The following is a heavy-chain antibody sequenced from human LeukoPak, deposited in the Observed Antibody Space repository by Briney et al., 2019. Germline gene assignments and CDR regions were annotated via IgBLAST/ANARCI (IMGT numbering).Heavy chain of an antibody. CDR2: IKQDGSEK. CDR3: AKTGDVIVPAATDV. V-gene: IGHV3-7*03. J-gene: IGHJ6*04. CDR1: GFSLSNYW. D-gene: IGHD2-2*01. Sequence: GGSLRLSCAASGFSLSNYWMSWVRQAPGKGPEWVANIKQDGSEKYYVDSVKGRFTISRDNAKNTLYLRMNSLRAEDTAVYYCAKTGDVIVPAATDVWGKGTTVTVSS.